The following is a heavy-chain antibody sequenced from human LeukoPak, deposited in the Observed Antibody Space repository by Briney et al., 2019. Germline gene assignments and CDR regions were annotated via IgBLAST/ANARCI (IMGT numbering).Heavy chain of an antibody. D-gene: IGHD3-9*01. J-gene: IGHJ4*02. CDR2: INHSGRT. CDR1: GVSLSGYY. Sequence: PSETLSLTCAVSGVSLSGYYWGWIRQTPGKGLEWIGEINHSGRTNYNPSLKSRVTISVDTSKNQFSLKLSSVTAADTAVYYCARVVAHYDILTGYRPYYFDYWGQGTLVTVSS. V-gene: IGHV4-34*01. CDR3: ARVVAHYDILTGYRPYYFDY.